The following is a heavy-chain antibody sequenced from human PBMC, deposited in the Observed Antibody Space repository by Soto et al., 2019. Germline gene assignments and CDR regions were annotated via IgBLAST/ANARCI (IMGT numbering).Heavy chain of an antibody. CDR1: GFTFSSYG. V-gene: IGHV3-30*18. Sequence: PGGSLRLSCAASGFTFSSYGMHWVRQAPVKGLEWVAVISYDGSNKYYADSVKGRFTISRDNSKNTLYLQMNSLRAEDTAVYYCAKDRRYYDSSGYYYFDYWGQGTLVTVSS. CDR3: AKDRRYYDSSGYYYFDY. CDR2: ISYDGSNK. D-gene: IGHD3-22*01. J-gene: IGHJ4*02.